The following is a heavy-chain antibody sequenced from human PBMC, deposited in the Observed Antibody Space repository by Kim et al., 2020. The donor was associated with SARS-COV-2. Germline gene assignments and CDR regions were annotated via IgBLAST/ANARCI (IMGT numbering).Heavy chain of an antibody. CDR3: ARVMWELEAYYYGMDV. D-gene: IGHD1-26*01. CDR1: GFTFSSYA. J-gene: IGHJ6*02. CDR2: ISYDGSNK. V-gene: IGHV3-30*04. Sequence: GRSLRLSCAASGFTFSSYAMHWVRQAPGKGLEWVAVISYDGSNKYYADSVKGRFTISRDNSKNTLYLQMNSLRAEDTAVYYCARVMWELEAYYYGMDVWGQGTTVTVSS.